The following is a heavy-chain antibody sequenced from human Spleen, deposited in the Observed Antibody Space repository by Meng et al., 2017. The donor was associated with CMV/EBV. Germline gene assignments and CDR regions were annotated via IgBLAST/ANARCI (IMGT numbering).Heavy chain of an antibody. Sequence: GESLKISCAASGFTFSSYGMHWVRQAPGKGLEWVAFIRYDGSNKYYADSVKGRFTISRDNSKNTLYLQMNSLRAEDTAVYYCAKHSGSYYPNFDYWGQGTLVTVSS. V-gene: IGHV3-30*02. CDR1: GFTFSSYG. CDR3: AKHSGSYYPNFDY. CDR2: IRYDGSNK. D-gene: IGHD1-26*01. J-gene: IGHJ4*02.